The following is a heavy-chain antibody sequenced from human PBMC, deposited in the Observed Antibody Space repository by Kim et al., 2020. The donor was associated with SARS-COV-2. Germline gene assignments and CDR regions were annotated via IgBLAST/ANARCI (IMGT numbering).Heavy chain of an antibody. Sequence: SETLSLTCTVSGGSISSGGYYWSWIRQHPGKGLEWIGYIYYSGSTYYNPSLKSRVTISVDTSKNQFSLKLSSVTAADTAVYYCARAGGYYYDSSGYRFDYWGQGTLVTVSS. CDR2: IYYSGST. CDR1: GGSISSGGYY. V-gene: IGHV4-31*03. CDR3: ARAGGYYYDSSGYRFDY. D-gene: IGHD3-22*01. J-gene: IGHJ4*02.